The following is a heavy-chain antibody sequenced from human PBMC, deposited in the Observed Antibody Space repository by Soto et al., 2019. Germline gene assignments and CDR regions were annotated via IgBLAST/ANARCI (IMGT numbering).Heavy chain of an antibody. D-gene: IGHD6-19*01. Sequence: GGSLRLSCAASGFTFSSYSMNWVRQAPGKGLEWVSSISSSSSYIYYADSVKGRFTISRDNAKNSLYLQMNSLRAEDTAVYYCARVGVIAVAEYWFDPWGQGTLVTVSS. CDR3: ARVGVIAVAEYWFDP. V-gene: IGHV3-21*01. CDR2: ISSSSSYI. J-gene: IGHJ5*02. CDR1: GFTFSSYS.